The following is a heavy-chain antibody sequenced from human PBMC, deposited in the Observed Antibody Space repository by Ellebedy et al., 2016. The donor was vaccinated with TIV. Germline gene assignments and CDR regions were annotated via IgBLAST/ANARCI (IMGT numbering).Heavy chain of an antibody. J-gene: IGHJ4*02. CDR2: IYYTGST. CDR3: ARDSGSEWLLADY. CDR1: GASISSSSYY. Sequence: MPGGSLRLSCNVSGASISSSSYYWGWIRQPPGKGLVWIGSIYYTGSTYYNPSLKSRVTISLDTSKNQFSLKLSSVTAADTAVYYCARDSGSEWLLADYWGQGTLVTVSS. D-gene: IGHD3-3*01. V-gene: IGHV4-39*07.